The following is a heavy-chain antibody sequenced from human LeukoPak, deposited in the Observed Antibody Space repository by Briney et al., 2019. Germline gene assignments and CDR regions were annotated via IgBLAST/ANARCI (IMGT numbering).Heavy chain of an antibody. CDR1: GGSISSSHW. J-gene: IGHJ4*02. CDR3: AREVLSSSGSLFDY. D-gene: IGHD3-22*01. Sequence: SGTLSLTCAVSGGSISSSHWWSWVRQPPGKGLEWIGEIYHSGSTSYNPSLKSRVTISVDTSKNQFSLKLSSVTAADTAVYYCAREVLSSSGSLFDYWGQGTLVTVSS. V-gene: IGHV4-4*02. CDR2: IYHSGST.